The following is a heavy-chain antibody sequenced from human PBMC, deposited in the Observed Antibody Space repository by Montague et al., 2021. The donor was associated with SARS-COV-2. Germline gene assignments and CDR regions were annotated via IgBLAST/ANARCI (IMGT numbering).Heavy chain of an antibody. D-gene: IGHD4-23*01. J-gene: IGHJ5*02. CDR1: GASISTGSDY. CDR3: ARDRGDIYGGNSAWFDP. V-gene: IGHV4-61*03. Sequence: SETLSLTCTVSGASISTGSDYWTWIRQRPGRGLEWIGNFYYSGGSTYXXXLKSRVTISADTSKNLFSLTLKPVTASDTAVYYCARDRGDIYGGNSAWFDPWGQGTLVTVSS. CDR2: FYYSGGS.